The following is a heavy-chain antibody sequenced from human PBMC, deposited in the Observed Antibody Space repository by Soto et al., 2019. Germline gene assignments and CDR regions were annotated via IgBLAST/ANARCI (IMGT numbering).Heavy chain of an antibody. D-gene: IGHD6-19*01. J-gene: IGHJ4*02. V-gene: IGHV4-38-2*02. CDR2: IYHSGST. CDR3: ARDDPSIAVNDY. Sequence: SETLVPHLRCLWLLHQQWLLLGWIRQPPGKGLEWIGSIYHSGSTYYNPSLKSRVTISVDTSKNQFSLKLSSVTAADTAVYYCARDDPSIAVNDYWGQGTLVTVSS. CDR1: LLHQQWLL.